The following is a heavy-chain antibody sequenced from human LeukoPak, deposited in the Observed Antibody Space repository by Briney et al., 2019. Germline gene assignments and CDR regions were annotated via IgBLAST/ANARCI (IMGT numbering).Heavy chain of an antibody. CDR2: INHSGST. V-gene: IGHV4-34*01. Sequence: SETLSLTCAVYGGSFSGYYWSWIRQPPGKGQEWIGEINHSGSTNYNPSLKSRVTISVDTSKNQFSLKLSSVTAADTAVYYCARGGPLGIDYWGQGTLVTVSS. D-gene: IGHD1-26*01. CDR1: GGSFSGYY. J-gene: IGHJ4*02. CDR3: ARGGPLGIDY.